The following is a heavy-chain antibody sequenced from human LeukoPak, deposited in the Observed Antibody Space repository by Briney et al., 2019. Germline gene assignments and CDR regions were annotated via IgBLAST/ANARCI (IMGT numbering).Heavy chain of an antibody. D-gene: IGHD6-19*01. J-gene: IGHJ4*02. CDR2: INTNTGNS. V-gene: IGHV7-4-1*02. Sequence: ASVKVSCKASGYTFTGYYMHWVRQAPGQGPEWMGWINTNTGNSTYAQGFTGRFVFSLDSSVSTAYLQISSLKAEDTAMYYCVRDGDNSGWYPLDYWGQGTLVTVSS. CDR1: GYTFTGYY. CDR3: VRDGDNSGWYPLDY.